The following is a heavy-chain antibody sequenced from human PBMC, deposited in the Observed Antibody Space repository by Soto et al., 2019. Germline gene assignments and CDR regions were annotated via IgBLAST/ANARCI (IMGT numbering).Heavy chain of an antibody. D-gene: IGHD3-16*01. CDR1: GGTFSSYA. Sequence: QVQLVQSGAEVKKPGSSVKVSCKASGGTFSSYAISWVRQAPGQGLEWMGGIIPICGTANYAQKFQGRVTITAEESTSTAYMELGSLRSEDTAVYYCARDPLKGEGWFDPWGEGTLVTVSS. J-gene: IGHJ5*02. CDR2: IIPICGTA. V-gene: IGHV1-69*01. CDR3: ARDPLKGEGWFDP.